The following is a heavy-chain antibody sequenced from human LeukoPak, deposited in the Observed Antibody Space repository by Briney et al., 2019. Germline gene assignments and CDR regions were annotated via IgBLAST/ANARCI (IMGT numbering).Heavy chain of an antibody. V-gene: IGHV4-34*01. D-gene: IGHD2-2*01. J-gene: IGHJ4*02. Sequence: SETLSLTCAVYGGSFSGYYWSWIRQPPGKGLEWIGEINHSGSTNYNPSLKSRVTISVDTSKNQFSLKLSSVTAADTAVYYCARIKPGYCSSTSCPNFDYWGQGALVTVSS. CDR1: GGSFSGYY. CDR3: ARIKPGYCSSTSCPNFDY. CDR2: INHSGST.